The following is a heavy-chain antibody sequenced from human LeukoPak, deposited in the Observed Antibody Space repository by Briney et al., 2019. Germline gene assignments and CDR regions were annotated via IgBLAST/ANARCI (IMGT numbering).Heavy chain of an antibody. CDR3: ARIPTVTFFNY. V-gene: IGHV4-39*01. CDR1: GGSMSSSSYY. D-gene: IGHD4-17*01. Sequence: PSETLSLTCTVSGGSMSSSSYYWGWIRQPPGKGLEWIGSIYYSESTYQNPSLKSRVTISVDTSQNQFSLKLSSVTAADTALYYCARIPTVTFFNYWGQGTWSPSPQ. J-gene: IGHJ4*02. CDR2: IYYSEST.